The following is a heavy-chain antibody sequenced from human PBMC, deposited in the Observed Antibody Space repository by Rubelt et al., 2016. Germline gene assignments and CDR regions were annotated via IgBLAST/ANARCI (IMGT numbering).Heavy chain of an antibody. V-gene: IGHV3-7*01. D-gene: IGHD6-13*01. Sequence: MSWFRQAPGKGLEWVASIRPDGSDIHYVDSLKGRFTISRDNAKNSLYLQMNSLGAEDTAVYYCARLPGSSTLYDSWGQGTLVTVSS. CDR2: IRPDGSDI. CDR3: ARLPGSSTLYDS. J-gene: IGHJ5*01.